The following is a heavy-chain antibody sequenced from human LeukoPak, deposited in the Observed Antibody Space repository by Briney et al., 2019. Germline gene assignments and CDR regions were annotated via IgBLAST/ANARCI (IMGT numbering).Heavy chain of an antibody. CDR1: GVLISASSYY. V-gene: IGHV4-39*07. Sequence: PSETLSLTCSVSGVLISASSYYWGWVRQPPGQGLEWIGHIYYTGSTYYNSSLKSRVSLSVDTSKNQFSLKLNTLTAADTAVYYCARASGITLIWGGAFDIWGQGTLVTVSS. CDR3: ARASGITLIWGGAFDI. CDR2: IYYTGST. J-gene: IGHJ3*02. D-gene: IGHD3-22*01.